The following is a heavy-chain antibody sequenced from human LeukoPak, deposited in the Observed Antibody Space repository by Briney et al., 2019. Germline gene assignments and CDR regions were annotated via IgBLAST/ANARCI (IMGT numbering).Heavy chain of an antibody. CDR2: IIPIFGTA. CDR1: GGTFSSYA. CDR3: ARDLEMATILYY. J-gene: IGHJ4*02. Sequence: SVKVSCKASGGTFSSYAISWVRQAPGQGLEWMGGIIPIFGTANYAQKFQGRVTITADESTSTAYMELSSLRSEDMAVYYCARDLEMATILYYWGQGTLVTVSS. V-gene: IGHV1-69*13. D-gene: IGHD5-24*01.